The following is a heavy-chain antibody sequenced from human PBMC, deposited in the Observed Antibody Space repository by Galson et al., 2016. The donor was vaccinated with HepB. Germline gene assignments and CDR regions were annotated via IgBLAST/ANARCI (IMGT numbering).Heavy chain of an antibody. CDR2: TYYRSKWDN. J-gene: IGHJ5*02. CDR3: ARSVAGNAAGLFDA. Sequence: ETLSLTCAVSGASITSSRYYWGWIRQFPGTGLEWLGRTYYRSKWDNEGAPPVKGRITISPDTSKNQFCLQLSPVTPEDTAIYDCARSVAGNAAGLFDAGGQGTPVAVSS. V-gene: IGHV6-1*01. D-gene: IGHD2-15*01. CDR1: GASITSSRYY.